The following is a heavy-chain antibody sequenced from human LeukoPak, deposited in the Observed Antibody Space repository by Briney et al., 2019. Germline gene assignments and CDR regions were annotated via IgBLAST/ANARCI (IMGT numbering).Heavy chain of an antibody. Sequence: ASVKVSCKASGYRFSGYYIHWMRQAPGQGLEWMGWINPNSGGTNYAQKFQGRVTMTRDTSTSTAYMELRSMTSDDTAVYYCARDLILGGWGSNQHAFDIWGEGTMVTVAS. CDR1: GYRFSGYY. CDR3: ARDLILGGWGSNQHAFDI. CDR2: INPNSGGT. D-gene: IGHD3-16*02. V-gene: IGHV1-2*02. J-gene: IGHJ3*02.